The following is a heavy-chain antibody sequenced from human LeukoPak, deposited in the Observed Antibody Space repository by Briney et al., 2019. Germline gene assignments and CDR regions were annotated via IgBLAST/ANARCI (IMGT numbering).Heavy chain of an antibody. Sequence: GRTLRLSYGASGLTYSIYWMIWAPDAPGKAREWVANIKPVGTQQYSVASVKGRSTISRHHAKNSLYLQMNSLRAEDTAVYYCARVRGGAFDIWGQGTMVTVSS. V-gene: IGHV3-7*04. J-gene: IGHJ3*02. CDR2: IKPVGTQQ. CDR3: ARVRGGAFDI. CDR1: GLTYSIYW.